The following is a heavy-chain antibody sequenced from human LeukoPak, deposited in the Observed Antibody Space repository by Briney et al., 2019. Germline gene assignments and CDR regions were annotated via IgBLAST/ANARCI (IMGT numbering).Heavy chain of an antibody. CDR2: ISNGGSTYYVSSNGGST. CDR1: GFTFGSYD. J-gene: IGHJ4*02. CDR3: VAYYYDSSGYYDFDY. V-gene: IGHV3-64D*06. Sequence: GGSLRLSCSASGFTFGSYDMHWVRQAPGKGLEYVSSISNGGSTYYVSSNGGSTYYADSVKGRFTISRDNSKNTLYLQMSSLRAEDTAVYYCVAYYYDSSGYYDFDYWGQGTLVTVSS. D-gene: IGHD3-22*01.